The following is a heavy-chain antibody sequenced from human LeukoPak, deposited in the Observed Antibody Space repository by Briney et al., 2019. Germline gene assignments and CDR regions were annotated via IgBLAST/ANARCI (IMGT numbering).Heavy chain of an antibody. CDR2: ISYDGSNK. CDR1: GFTFSDYA. V-gene: IGHV3-30*04. D-gene: IGHD2-21*02. Sequence: GGSLRLSCAASGFTFSDYAMHWVRQAPGKGLEWVAVISYDGSNKYYADSVKGRFTISRDNSKNTLYLQMNSLRAEDTAVYYCAIGGDRDYWGQGTLVTVSS. CDR3: AIGGDRDY. J-gene: IGHJ4*02.